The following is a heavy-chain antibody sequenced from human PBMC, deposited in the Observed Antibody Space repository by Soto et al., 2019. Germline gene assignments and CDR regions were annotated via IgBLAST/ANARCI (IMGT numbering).Heavy chain of an antibody. CDR3: ARGPPHAV. CDR1: GGSISSGGYS. V-gene: IGHV4-30-2*01. J-gene: IGHJ6*02. Sequence: QLQLQASGSGLVKPSQTLSLTCAVSGGSISSGGYSWSWIRQPPGKGLEWIGYIYHSGSTYYNPSLKSRVTIAVDRSKNQFSLKLSSVTAADTAVYYCARGPPHAVWGQGTTVTVSS. CDR2: IYHSGST.